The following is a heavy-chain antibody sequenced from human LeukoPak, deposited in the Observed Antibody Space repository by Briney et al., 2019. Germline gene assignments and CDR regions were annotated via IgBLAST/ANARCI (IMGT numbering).Heavy chain of an antibody. Sequence: PGGSLRLSCAASGFTFSTYWMSWVRQAPGKGLEWVANIKQDGSEKYYLDSVKGRFTISRDNAKNSLYLQMNSLRAEDTAVYFCTREAAAGFDYWGQGTLVTVSS. V-gene: IGHV3-7*01. CDR1: GFTFSTYW. CDR3: TREAAAGFDY. D-gene: IGHD6-13*01. J-gene: IGHJ4*02. CDR2: IKQDGSEK.